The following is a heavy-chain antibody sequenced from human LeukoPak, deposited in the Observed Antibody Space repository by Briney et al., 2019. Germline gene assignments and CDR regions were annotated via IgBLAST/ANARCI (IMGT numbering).Heavy chain of an antibody. CDR2: TYYRSKWYY. CDR1: GDSVSSNSVT. V-gene: IGHV6-1*01. J-gene: IGHJ4*02. CDR3: ARDPADGYGHFDY. D-gene: IGHD5-18*01. Sequence: SQTLSLTCAISGDSVSSNSVTWNWLRQSPSRGLQWLGMTYYRSKWYYDYAVSVKSRITINPDTSKNQFSLQLNSVTPEDTAVYYCARDPADGYGHFDYWGQGTLVTVSS.